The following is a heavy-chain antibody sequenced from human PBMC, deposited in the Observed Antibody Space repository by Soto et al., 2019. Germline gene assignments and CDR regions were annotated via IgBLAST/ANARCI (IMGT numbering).Heavy chain of an antibody. CDR3: ARGSVGYSYGPGYDY. CDR2: ISAYNGNT. J-gene: IGHJ4*02. D-gene: IGHD5-18*01. Sequence: ASVKVSCKASGYTFTSYGISWVRQAPGQGLEWMGWISAYNGNTNYAQKLQGRVTMTTDTSTSTAYMELRSLRSDDTAVYYCARGSVGYSYGPGYDYWGQGTLVTVPS. CDR1: GYTFTSYG. V-gene: IGHV1-18*01.